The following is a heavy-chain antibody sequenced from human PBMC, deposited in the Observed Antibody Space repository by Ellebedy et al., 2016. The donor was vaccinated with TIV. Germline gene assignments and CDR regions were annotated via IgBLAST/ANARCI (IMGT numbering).Heavy chain of an antibody. CDR2: MNPNSGNT. CDR3: AVNGPHQQLVLFDY. D-gene: IGHD6-13*01. Sequence: ASVKVSCKASGYTFTSYDINWVRQATGQGLEWMGWMNPNSGNTGYAQKFQGRVTITRNTSISTAYMELSSLRSEDTAVYYCAVNGPHQQLVLFDYWGQGTLVTVSS. V-gene: IGHV1-8*03. CDR1: GYTFTSYD. J-gene: IGHJ4*02.